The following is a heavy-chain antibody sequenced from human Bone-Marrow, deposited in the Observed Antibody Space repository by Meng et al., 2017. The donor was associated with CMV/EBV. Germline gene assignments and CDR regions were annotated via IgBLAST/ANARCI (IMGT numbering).Heavy chain of an antibody. J-gene: IGHJ4*02. CDR1: GGSIGSHNW. D-gene: IGHD1-26*01. V-gene: IGHV4-4*02. CDR3: ARYTTSGSYYDY. CDR2: IYHSGSA. Sequence: TCDGSGGSIGSHNWWQWVRQPPGKGLEWIGEIYHSGSADYNPSLKSRVTISVDKSKNQFSLRLSSVTAADTAVYYCARYTTSGSYYDYWGQGTLVTVSS.